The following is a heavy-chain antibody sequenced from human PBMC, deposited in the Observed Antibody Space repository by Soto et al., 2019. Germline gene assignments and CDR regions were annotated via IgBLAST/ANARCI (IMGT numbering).Heavy chain of an antibody. D-gene: IGHD1-1*01. J-gene: IGHJ4*02. CDR2: ISWNSGSI. CDR1: GFTFDDYA. V-gene: IGHV3-9*01. Sequence: EVQLVESGGGLVQPGRSLRLSCAASGFTFDDYAMHWVRQAPGKGLEWVSGISWNSGSIGYADSVKGRFTISRDNAKNSLYLQMNRLRAEDTALYYCAKDIGVKPERYFDSWGQGTLVTVSS. CDR3: AKDIGVKPERYFDS.